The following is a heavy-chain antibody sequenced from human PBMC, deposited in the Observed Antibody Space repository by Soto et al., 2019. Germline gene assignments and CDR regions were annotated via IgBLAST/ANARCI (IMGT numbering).Heavy chain of an antibody. Sequence: SVKVSCKASGGTFSSYAISLVRQAPGQGLEWMGGIIPIFGTANYAQKFQGRVTITADESTSTAYMELSSLRSEDTAVYYCARPLSTHAWGSGSYYYYGMDVWGQGTTVTVSS. CDR3: ARPLSTHAWGSGSYYYYGMDV. CDR1: GGTFSSYA. CDR2: IIPIFGTA. V-gene: IGHV1-69*13. J-gene: IGHJ6*02. D-gene: IGHD3-10*01.